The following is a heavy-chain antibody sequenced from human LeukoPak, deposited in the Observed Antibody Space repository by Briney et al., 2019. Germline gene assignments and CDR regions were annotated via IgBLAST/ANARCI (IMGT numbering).Heavy chain of an antibody. J-gene: IGHJ3*02. CDR2: ISSSGSTI. CDR1: GFTFSDYY. CDR3: ARDRHGDYENAFDI. Sequence: PGGSLRLSCAASGFTFSDYYMSWIRQAPGKGLEWVSYISSSGSTIYHADSVRGRFTISRDNAKNSLYLQMNSLRAEDTAVYYCARDRHGDYENAFDIWGQGTMVTVSS. D-gene: IGHD4-17*01. V-gene: IGHV3-11*01.